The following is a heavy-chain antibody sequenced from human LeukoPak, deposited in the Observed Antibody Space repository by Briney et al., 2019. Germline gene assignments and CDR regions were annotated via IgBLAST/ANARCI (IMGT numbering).Heavy chain of an antibody. CDR1: GVSISSYY. CDR3: ARQVFDYVGWFDP. CDR2: IYYSGST. D-gene: IGHD4-17*01. V-gene: IGHV4-59*08. J-gene: IGHJ5*02. Sequence: SETLSLTCTVSGVSISSYYWSWIRQPPGKGLEWIGYIYYSGSTNDNPSLKSRVTISVDTSKNQFSLKLSSVTAADTDVYYCARQVFDYVGWFDPWGQGTLVTVSS.